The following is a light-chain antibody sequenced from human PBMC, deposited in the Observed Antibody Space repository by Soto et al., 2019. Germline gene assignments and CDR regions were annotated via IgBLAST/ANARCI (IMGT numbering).Light chain of an antibody. J-gene: IGKJ1*01. Sequence: DIQMTQSPSSLSASVGDRVTITCRASQGIRNTLGRYQQKPGKAPKRLIYAASSLHSGVPSRFSGSGSGTEFTLTISSLQPEDFATYYCLQHNSYPWTFGQGTKVEIK. V-gene: IGKV1-17*01. CDR2: AAS. CDR1: QGIRNT. CDR3: LQHNSYPWT.